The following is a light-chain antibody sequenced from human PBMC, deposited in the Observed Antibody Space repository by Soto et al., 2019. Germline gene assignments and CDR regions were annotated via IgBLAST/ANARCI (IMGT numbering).Light chain of an antibody. V-gene: IGKV1-5*03. CDR1: QGISSW. CDR2: KAS. Sequence: DIQMTQSPSTLSASVGDRVTITCRASQGISSWLAWYQQKPGKAPKLLIYKASSLESGVPSRFSGSGSGTEITLTISSLQPDDFATYYCQQYNSYSRTFGQGTKVDI. J-gene: IGKJ1*01. CDR3: QQYNSYSRT.